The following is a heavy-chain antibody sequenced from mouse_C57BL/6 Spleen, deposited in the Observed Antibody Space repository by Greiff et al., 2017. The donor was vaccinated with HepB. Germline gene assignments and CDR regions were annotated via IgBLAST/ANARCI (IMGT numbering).Heavy chain of an antibody. CDR3: ARHSYYGSRDWYFDV. Sequence: VQLQQSGAELARPGASVKLSCKASGYTFTSYGISWVKQRTGQGLEWIGEIYPRSGNTYYNEKFKGKATLTADKSSSTAYMELRSLTSEDSAVYFCARHSYYGSRDWYFDVWGTGTTVTVSS. CDR1: GYTFTSYG. CDR2: IYPRSGNT. D-gene: IGHD1-1*01. V-gene: IGHV1-81*01. J-gene: IGHJ1*03.